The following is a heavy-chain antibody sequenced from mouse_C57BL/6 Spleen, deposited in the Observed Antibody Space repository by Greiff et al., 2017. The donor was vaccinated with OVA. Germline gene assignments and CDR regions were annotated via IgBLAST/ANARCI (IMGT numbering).Heavy chain of an antibody. CDR1: GYAFSSSW. J-gene: IGHJ3*01. D-gene: IGHD1-1*01. CDR3: ARAGGSTWFAY. V-gene: IGHV1-82*01. CDR2: IYPGDGDT. Sequence: VQRVESGPELVKPGASVKISCKASGYAFSSSWMNWVKQRPGKGLEWIGRIYPGDGDTNYNGKFKGKATLTADKSSSTAYMQLSSLTSEDSAVYFCARAGGSTWFAYWGQGTLVTVSA.